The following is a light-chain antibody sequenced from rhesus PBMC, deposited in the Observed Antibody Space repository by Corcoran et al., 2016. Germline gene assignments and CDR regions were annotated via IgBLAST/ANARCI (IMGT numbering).Light chain of an antibody. Sequence: DIQMSQSPSSLSASVGDKVTITCRASQGISNALAWYQQKPGKAPNLLIYAASSLESGVPSRFSGSRSGIDFTLHISSLQPEDFATYYCQQGYSTPHTFGGGTKVELK. CDR1: QGISNA. CDR3: QQGYSTPHT. CDR2: AAS. J-gene: IGKJ4*01. V-gene: IGKV1-33*02.